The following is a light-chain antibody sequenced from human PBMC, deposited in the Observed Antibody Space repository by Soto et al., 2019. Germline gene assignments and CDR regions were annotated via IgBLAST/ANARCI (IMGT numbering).Light chain of an antibody. CDR3: ASSTSDSLYV. Sequence: QSALTQPASVSGSLGQSITISCTGTTRDIAGYNYISWYQQLPGKAPKLMIYQVTIRPSGISNRFSGSKSGNTASLTISALLAEDEADYFCASSTSDSLYVFGTGTKVTV. CDR2: QVT. J-gene: IGLJ1*01. CDR1: TRDIAGYNY. V-gene: IGLV2-14*01.